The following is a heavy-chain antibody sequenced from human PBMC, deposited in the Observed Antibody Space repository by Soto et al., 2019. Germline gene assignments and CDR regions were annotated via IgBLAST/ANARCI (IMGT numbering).Heavy chain of an antibody. CDR1: GYTFTSYY. V-gene: IGHV1-46*03. D-gene: IGHD3-10*01. CDR2: INPSGGST. Sequence: QVQLVQSGAEVKKPGASVKVSCKASGYTFTSYYMHWVRQAPGQGLEWMGIINPSGGSTSYAQKFTGRVTMTRDTSTSTVYMGLSSLRAEDTAVYYCDREMVRGAALDYWGQGTLVTVSS. CDR3: DREMVRGAALDY. J-gene: IGHJ4*02.